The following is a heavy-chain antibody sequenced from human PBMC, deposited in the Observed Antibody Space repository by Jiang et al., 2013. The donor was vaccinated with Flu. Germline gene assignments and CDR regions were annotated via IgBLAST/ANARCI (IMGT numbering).Heavy chain of an antibody. CDR1: GFTFSSYA. Sequence: QLLESGGGVVQPGRSLRLSCVVSGFTFSSYAMHWVRQAPGKGLEWVAVISYDGINKYYADSVKGRFTISRDNSNNTLYLQMNSLRGEDTAVYYCAKDRAEPAYVYGMDVWGQGTTVTVSS. V-gene: IGHV3-30*18. CDR2: ISYDGINK. J-gene: IGHJ6*02. D-gene: IGHD3-10*02. CDR3: AKDRAEPAYVYGMDV.